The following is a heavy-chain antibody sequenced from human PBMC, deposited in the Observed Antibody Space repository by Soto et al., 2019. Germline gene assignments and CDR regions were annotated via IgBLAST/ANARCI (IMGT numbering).Heavy chain of an antibody. CDR1: GFTFSNAW. Sequence: GGSLRLSCAASGFTFSNAWMNWVRQAPGKGLEWVGRIKSKTDGGTTDYAAPVKGRFTISRDDSKNTLYLQMNSLKTEDTAVYYCTTGNIVVVPAAMNPTNLTYYYYYGMDVWGQGTTVTVSS. J-gene: IGHJ6*02. CDR2: IKSKTDGGTT. D-gene: IGHD2-2*01. CDR3: TTGNIVVVPAAMNPTNLTYYYYYGMDV. V-gene: IGHV3-15*07.